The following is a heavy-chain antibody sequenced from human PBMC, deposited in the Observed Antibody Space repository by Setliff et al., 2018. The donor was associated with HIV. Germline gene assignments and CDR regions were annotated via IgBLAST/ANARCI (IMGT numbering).Heavy chain of an antibody. D-gene: IGHD2-15*01. J-gene: IGHJ4*02. CDR1: GGSFSDYY. Sequence: PSETLSLTCAVYGGSFSDYYWTWIRQPPGKGLEWIGGINHSGSTNYNPSLKSRVTISVDTSKSQFSLRLNSVTAADTAVCYCAGFSGGSFDSWGQGTLVTVSS. CDR2: INHSGST. CDR3: AGFSGGSFDS. V-gene: IGHV4-34*01.